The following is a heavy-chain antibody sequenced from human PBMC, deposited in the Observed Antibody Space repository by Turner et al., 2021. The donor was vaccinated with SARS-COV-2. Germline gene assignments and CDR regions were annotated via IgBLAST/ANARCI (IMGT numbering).Heavy chain of an antibody. CDR2: FDPEDGET. CDR3: ATAPANYYDSSGSKGFYYYYYGMDV. V-gene: IGHV1-24*01. Sequence: QVQRVQSGAEGKKPGASVKVTCKVSGYTLIELSMHWVRQAPGKGLEWMGGFDPEDGETIYAQKFQGRVTMTEDTSTDTAYMELSSLRSEDTAVYYCATAPANYYDSSGSKGFYYYYYGMDVWGQGTTVTVSS. D-gene: IGHD3-22*01. CDR1: GYTLIELS. J-gene: IGHJ6*02.